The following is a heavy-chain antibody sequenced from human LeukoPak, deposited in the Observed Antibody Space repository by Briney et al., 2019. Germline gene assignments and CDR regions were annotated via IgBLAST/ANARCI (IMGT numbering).Heavy chain of an antibody. Sequence: GASVKVSCKASGYTFTSYGISWVRQAPGQGLEWMGWITAYSGRTNYAQKLQGRVTMTRDTSISTAYMELSRLRSDDTAVYYCARVQDEGISDDAFDIWGQGTMVTVSS. CDR3: ARVQDEGISDDAFDI. CDR2: ITAYSGRT. V-gene: IGHV1-18*01. CDR1: GYTFTSYG. J-gene: IGHJ3*02. D-gene: IGHD2/OR15-2a*01.